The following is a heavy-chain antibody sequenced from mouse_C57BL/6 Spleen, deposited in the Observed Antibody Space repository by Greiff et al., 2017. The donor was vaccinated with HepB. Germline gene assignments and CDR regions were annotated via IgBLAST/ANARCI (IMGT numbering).Heavy chain of an antibody. CDR3: ASSSYNYFDY. CDR1: GYAFSSSW. V-gene: IGHV1-82*01. Sequence: QVQLKESGPELVKPGASVKISCKASGYAFSSSWMNWVKQRPGKGLEWIGRIYPGDGDTNYNGKFKGKATLTADKSSSTAYMQLSSLTSEDSAVYFCASSSYNYFDYWGQGTTLTVSS. CDR2: IYPGDGDT. J-gene: IGHJ2*01. D-gene: IGHD1-1*01.